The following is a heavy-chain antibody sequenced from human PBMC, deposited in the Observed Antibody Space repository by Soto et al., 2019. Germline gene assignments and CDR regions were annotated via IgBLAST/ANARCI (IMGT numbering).Heavy chain of an antibody. CDR3: ASWSRDCSGGSCHSH. D-gene: IGHD2-15*01. V-gene: IGHV5-51*02. J-gene: IGHJ4*02. CDR1: GYDFARQW. Sequence: EVQLVRSGAEVKKPGESLKISCKASGYDFARQWNGWVRQLPVQGFEWMGIIWPADSDTRYNPTFEGQVTISADQSITAAYLQWSTLKASDTAIYYCASWSRDCSGGSCHSHWGEGTLVTVS. CDR2: IWPADSDT.